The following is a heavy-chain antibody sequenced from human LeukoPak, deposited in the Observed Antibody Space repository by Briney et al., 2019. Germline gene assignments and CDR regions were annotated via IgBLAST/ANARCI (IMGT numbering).Heavy chain of an antibody. D-gene: IGHD3-10*01. J-gene: IGHJ5*02. CDR2: INHSGST. CDR3: ARGSYYYGSGTKYNWFDP. V-gene: IGHV4-34*01. CDR1: GGSFSGHY. Sequence: SETLSLTCAVYGGSFSGHYWSWIRQPPGKGLEWIGEINHSGSTNYNPSLKSRVTTSVDTSKNQFSLKLSSVTAADTAVYYCARGSYYYGSGTKYNWFDPWGQGTLVTASS.